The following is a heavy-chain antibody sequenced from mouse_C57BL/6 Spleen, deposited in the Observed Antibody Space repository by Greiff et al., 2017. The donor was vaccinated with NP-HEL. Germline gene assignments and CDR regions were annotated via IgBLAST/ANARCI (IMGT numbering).Heavy chain of an antibody. D-gene: IGHD1-1*01. CDR2: IYPSDSET. J-gene: IGHJ4*01. CDR3: ARRNYVNAMDY. Sequence: QVQLQQPGAELVRPGSSVKLSCKASGYTFTSYWMDWVKQRPGQGLEWIGNIYPSDSETHYNQKFKDKATLTVDKSSSTAYMQLSSLTSEDSAVYYCARRNYVNAMDYWGQGTSVTVSS. CDR1: GYTFTSYW. V-gene: IGHV1-61*01.